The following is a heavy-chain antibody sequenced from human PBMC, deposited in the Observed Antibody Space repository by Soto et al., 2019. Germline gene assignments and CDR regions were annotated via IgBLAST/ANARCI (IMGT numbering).Heavy chain of an antibody. CDR3: ARHGFYGDYSSNYFDP. V-gene: IGHV5-51*01. CDR1: GYSFTNYW. D-gene: IGHD4-17*01. Sequence: GESLKISCKGSGYSFTNYWIAWVRQMPGKGLEYMGIIYPSDSGTRYSPSFQGQVTISADKSISTAYLQWSSLKASDTAIYYCARHGFYGDYSSNYFDPWGQGTQVTVSS. CDR2: IYPSDSGT. J-gene: IGHJ5*02.